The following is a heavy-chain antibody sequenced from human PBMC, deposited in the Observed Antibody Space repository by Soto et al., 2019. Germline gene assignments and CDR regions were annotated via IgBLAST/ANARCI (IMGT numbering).Heavy chain of an antibody. V-gene: IGHV4-4*02. Sequence: GSLRLSCAASGSTFSNFVISWVRQPPGKGLEWIGEIYHSGSTNYNPSLKSRVTISVDKSKNQFSLKLSSVTAADTAVYYCARDSEMATSGGLYYYYGMDVWGQGTTVTVSS. CDR3: ARDSEMATSGGLYYYYGMDV. J-gene: IGHJ6*02. CDR2: IYHSGST. D-gene: IGHD5-12*01. CDR1: GSTFSNFV.